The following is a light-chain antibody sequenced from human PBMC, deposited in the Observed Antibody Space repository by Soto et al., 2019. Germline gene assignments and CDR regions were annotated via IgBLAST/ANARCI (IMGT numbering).Light chain of an antibody. V-gene: IGKV3-20*01. CDR1: ETVDTSS. CDR2: SAS. J-gene: IGKJ5*01. CDR3: QQYGSSPP. Sequence: EIVLTQSPGTLSLSPGETATLSCRASETVDTSSLGWYQQKPGRAPSLLIYSASRRATGIPDRFDASGSATDFTLTIGRLEPEDFAVYYCQQYGSSPPFGQGTRLEIK.